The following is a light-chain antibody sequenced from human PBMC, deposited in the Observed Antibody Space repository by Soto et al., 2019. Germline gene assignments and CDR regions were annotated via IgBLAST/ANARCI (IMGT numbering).Light chain of an antibody. V-gene: IGKV4-1*01. J-gene: IGKJ4*01. Sequence: DIVMTQSPDSLAVSLGERATINCKSSQNLLYSSNNKNYLAWYQQKPAQPPKLLIYWASTRESGVPDRFSGSGSGTDFTLTISSLQAEDVAVYYCQKYDRTPLTFGGGTKVEIK. CDR1: QNLLYSSNNKNY. CDR2: WAS. CDR3: QKYDRTPLT.